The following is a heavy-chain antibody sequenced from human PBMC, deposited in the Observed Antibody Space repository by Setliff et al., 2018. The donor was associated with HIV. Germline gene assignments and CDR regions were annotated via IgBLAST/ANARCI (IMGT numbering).Heavy chain of an antibody. Sequence: SVKVSCKASGGTFSSCAINWVRQAPGQGLEWMGGIIPILGRANYAQKFQGRVTITADDSTTTSYMELSSLRSADTAVYYCSKSPYHDFWSGLYYYMYVWGQGTTVTVSS. J-gene: IGHJ6*03. CDR3: SKSPYHDFWSGLYYYMYV. D-gene: IGHD3-3*01. CDR1: GGTFSSCA. V-gene: IGHV1-69*10. CDR2: IIPILGRA.